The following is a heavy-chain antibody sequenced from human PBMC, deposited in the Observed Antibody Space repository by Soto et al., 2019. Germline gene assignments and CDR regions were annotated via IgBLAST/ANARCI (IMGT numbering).Heavy chain of an antibody. Sequence: GGSLRLSCAASGFTFSSYSMNWVRQAPGKGLEWVSSISSSSSYIYYADSVKGRFTISRDNAKNSLYLQMNSLRAEDTAVYYCAREKTPAYSGYEGSLGYWGKGTLGTVSS. J-gene: IGHJ4*02. CDR3: AREKTPAYSGYEGSLGY. D-gene: IGHD5-12*01. CDR2: ISSSSSYI. CDR1: GFTFSSYS. V-gene: IGHV3-21*01.